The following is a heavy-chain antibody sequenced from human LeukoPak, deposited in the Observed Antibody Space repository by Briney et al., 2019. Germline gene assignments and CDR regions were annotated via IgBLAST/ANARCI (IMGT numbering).Heavy chain of an antibody. CDR2: IKQDGSEK. CDR1: GFNFDHYL. J-gene: IGHJ5*02. CDR3: ARDPGSGWWGGFDL. D-gene: IGHD6-19*01. Sequence: GGSLRLSCAASGFNFDHYLMTWVRQAPGKGLEWVANIKQDGSEKVYLDSMKGRFTISRDNSRDSLYLQMNSLRPEDTAVYCARDPGSGWWGGFDLWGQGTLVTVSS. V-gene: IGHV3-7*04.